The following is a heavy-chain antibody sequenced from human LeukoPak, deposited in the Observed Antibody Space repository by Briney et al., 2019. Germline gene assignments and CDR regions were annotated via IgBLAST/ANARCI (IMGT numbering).Heavy chain of an antibody. J-gene: IGHJ4*02. D-gene: IGHD1-26*01. CDR1: GFTFSSYA. CDR2: ISGSAGST. V-gene: IGHV3-23*01. CDR3: AKKWGVGTTTLDYFDY. Sequence: PGGSLRLSCAASGFTFSSYAMSWVRQAPGKGLEWVSAISGSAGSTYYADSVKGRFTISRDNSKNTLYLQMNSLTDDDTAVYYCAKKWGVGTTTLDYFDYWGQGTLVTVSS.